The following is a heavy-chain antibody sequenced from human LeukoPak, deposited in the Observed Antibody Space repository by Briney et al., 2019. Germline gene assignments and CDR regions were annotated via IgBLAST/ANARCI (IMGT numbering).Heavy chain of an antibody. Sequence: GASVKVSCKASGYTFTSYGISWVRQAPGQGLEWMGWISAYNGNTNYAQKLRGRVTMTTDTSTSTAYMELRSLRSDDTAVYYCARVRAQLWSPPYFDYWGQGTLVTVSS. CDR2: ISAYNGNT. V-gene: IGHV1-18*01. CDR1: GYTFTSYG. D-gene: IGHD5-18*01. CDR3: ARVRAQLWSPPYFDY. J-gene: IGHJ4*02.